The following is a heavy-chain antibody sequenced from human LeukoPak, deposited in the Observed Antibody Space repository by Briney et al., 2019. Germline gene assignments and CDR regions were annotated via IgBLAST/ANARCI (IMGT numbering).Heavy chain of an antibody. CDR1: GYTFTGYY. Sequence: ASVKVSCKASGYTFTGYYMHWVRQAPGQGLEWMGWINPNSGGTNYAQKFQGRVTMTRDTSISTAYMELSRLRSDDTAVYYCARDLICSGGSCYSGNWFDPWGQGTLVTVSS. CDR2: INPNSGGT. V-gene: IGHV1-2*02. CDR3: ARDLICSGGSCYSGNWFDP. J-gene: IGHJ5*02. D-gene: IGHD2-15*01.